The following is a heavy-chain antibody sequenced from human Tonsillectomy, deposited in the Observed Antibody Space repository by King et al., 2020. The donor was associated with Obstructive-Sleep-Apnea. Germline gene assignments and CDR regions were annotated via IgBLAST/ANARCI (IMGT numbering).Heavy chain of an antibody. D-gene: IGHD6-13*01. CDR3: ARGGSNGLTPFDY. V-gene: IGHV4-59*08. J-gene: IGHJ4*02. CDR2: IYYSGST. Sequence: QLQESGPGLVKPSETLSLTCTVSGGSISSYYWSWIRQPPGKGLEWIGYIYYSGSTNYNPSLKSRVAISVDTSKNQFSLKLSPVTAADTAVYYCARGGSNGLTPFDYWGQGTLVTVSS. CDR1: GGSISSYY.